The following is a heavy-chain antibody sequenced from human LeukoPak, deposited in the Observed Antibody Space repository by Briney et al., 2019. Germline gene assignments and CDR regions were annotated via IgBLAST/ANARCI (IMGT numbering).Heavy chain of an antibody. J-gene: IGHJ6*03. Sequence: GASVKVSCKASGYTFTSYGISWVRQAPGQGLEWMGWISAYNGNTNYAQKLQGRVTMTTDTSTSTAYMELRSLKSDDTAVYYCARDRGLLASGSYYMDVWGKGTTVTVSS. V-gene: IGHV1-18*01. CDR3: ARDRGLLASGSYYMDV. CDR1: GYTFTSYG. D-gene: IGHD3-10*01. CDR2: ISAYNGNT.